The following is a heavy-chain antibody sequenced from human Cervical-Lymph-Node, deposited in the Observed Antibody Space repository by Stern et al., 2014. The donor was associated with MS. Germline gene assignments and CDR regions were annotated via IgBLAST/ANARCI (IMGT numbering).Heavy chain of an antibody. CDR3: ARDYEDTSMLFDH. D-gene: IGHD2-8*01. J-gene: IGHJ4*02. V-gene: IGHV3-30*03. CDR2: ISYDGNHK. CDR1: GFTFSSYG. Sequence: VQLVESGGAVVQPGRSLRLSCAASGFTFSSYGMHWVRQAPGKGLEWVTVISYDGNHKYYAASVKVRFTISSVNSKNTLHLQMNSVTPDDTSIYYCARDYEDTSMLFDHCCQGTLVTVSS.